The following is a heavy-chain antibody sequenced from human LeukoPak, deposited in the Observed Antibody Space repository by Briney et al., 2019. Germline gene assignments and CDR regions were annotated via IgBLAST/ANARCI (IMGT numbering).Heavy chain of an antibody. CDR1: GGSISSYY. V-gene: IGHV4-59*01. CDR2: IYYSGTT. CDR3: ARLSTVTTSFDY. D-gene: IGHD4-17*01. J-gene: IGHJ4*02. Sequence: SETLSLTCTVSGGSISSYYWSWIRQPPGKGLEWIGFIYYSGTTNYNPSLKSRVTISVDTSKNQFSLKLSSVTAADTAVYYCARLSTVTTSFDYWGQGTLVTVSS.